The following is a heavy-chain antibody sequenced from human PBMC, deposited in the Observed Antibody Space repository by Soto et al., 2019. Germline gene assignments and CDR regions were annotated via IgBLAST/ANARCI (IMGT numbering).Heavy chain of an antibody. CDR2: IYHSGST. J-gene: IGHJ2*01. D-gene: IGHD2-15*01. V-gene: IGHV4-38-2*01. CDR1: GYSISSGYY. CDR3: ARKNVVDWYFEL. Sequence: PSETLSLTCAVSGYSISSGYYWGWIRQSPGKGLEWIGSIYHSGSTYYNPSLKSRVTISVDTSKNQFSLKLSSVTAADTAAYYCARKNVVDWYFELWGRGTLVTVSS.